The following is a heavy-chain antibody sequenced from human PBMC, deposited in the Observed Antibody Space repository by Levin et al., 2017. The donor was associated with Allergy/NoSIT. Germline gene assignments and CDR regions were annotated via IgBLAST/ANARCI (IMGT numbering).Heavy chain of an antibody. V-gene: IGHV1-3*01. CDR3: ARKRLGCSSTTCYPFDY. CDR1: GYTFTGCS. Sequence: PVASVKVSCKASGYTFTGCSMHWVRQAPGQGLEWMGWVDAGGGNTKYSQKFQGRVTITRDTSASTTHMELSSLRSEDTAVYYCARKRLGCSSTTCYPFDYWGQGTLVTVSS. J-gene: IGHJ4*02. CDR2: VDAGGGNT. D-gene: IGHD2-2*01.